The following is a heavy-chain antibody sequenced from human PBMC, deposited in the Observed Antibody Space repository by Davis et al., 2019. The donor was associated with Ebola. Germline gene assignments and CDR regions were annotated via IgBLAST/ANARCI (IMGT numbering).Heavy chain of an antibody. CDR3: ARHTEGVGAIDY. D-gene: IGHD1-26*01. J-gene: IGHJ4*02. CDR2: INHYAST. Sequence: SETLSLTCAVYGESFSNYYWSWIRQSPGKGLEWLGEINHYASTNYNPSLKSRVTISVDTSKNQFSLKLSSVTATDTAVYYCARHTEGVGAIDYWGQGTLVTVSS. V-gene: IGHV4-34*01. CDR1: GESFSNYY.